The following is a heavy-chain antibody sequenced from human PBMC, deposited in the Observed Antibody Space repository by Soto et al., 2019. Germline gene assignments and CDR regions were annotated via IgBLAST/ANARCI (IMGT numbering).Heavy chain of an antibody. CDR1: GFTFSSYA. J-gene: IGHJ6*02. Sequence: PGGSLRLSCAASGFTFSSYAMHWVRQAPGKGLEWVAVISYDGSNKYYADSVKGRFTISRDNSKNTLYLQMNSLRAEDTAVYYCARDITGPVSSWYYYYGMDVWGQGTTVTVSS. CDR2: ISYDGSNK. D-gene: IGHD6-13*01. CDR3: ARDITGPVSSWYYYYGMDV. V-gene: IGHV3-30-3*01.